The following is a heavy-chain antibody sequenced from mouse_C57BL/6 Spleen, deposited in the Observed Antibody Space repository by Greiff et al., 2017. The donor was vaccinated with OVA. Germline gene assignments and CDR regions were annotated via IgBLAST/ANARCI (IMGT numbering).Heavy chain of an antibody. Sequence: QVQLKQPGAELVKPGASVKLSCKASGYTFTSYWMHWVKQRPGQGLEWIGMIHPNSGSTNYNEKFKSKATLTVDKSSSTAYMQLSSLTSEDSAVYYCAREITTVVATEGYFDYWGQGTTLTVSS. V-gene: IGHV1-64*01. CDR3: AREITTVVATEGYFDY. CDR1: GYTFTSYW. J-gene: IGHJ2*01. D-gene: IGHD1-1*01. CDR2: IHPNSGST.